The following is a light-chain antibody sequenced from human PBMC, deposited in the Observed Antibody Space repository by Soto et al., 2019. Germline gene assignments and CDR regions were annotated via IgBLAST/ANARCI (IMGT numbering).Light chain of an antibody. CDR2: EVT. CDR1: SSDVGTYNR. V-gene: IGLV2-18*02. CDR3: GSYTSISTLV. Sequence: QSALTQPPSVSGSPGQSVTISCTGTSSDVGTYNRVSWYQQHPGTAPKLIIYEVTSRPSGVPDRFSGSKSGNTASLTISGLQAEDEADYYCGSYTSISTLVFGGGTKLTVL. J-gene: IGLJ3*02.